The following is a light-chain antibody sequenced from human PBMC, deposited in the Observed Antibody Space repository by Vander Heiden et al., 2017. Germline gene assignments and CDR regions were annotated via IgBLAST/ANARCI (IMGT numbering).Light chain of an antibody. CDR3: NSFTTSGTLV. J-gene: IGLJ2*01. CDR2: EVG. V-gene: IGLV2-14*01. Sequence: QSALTQPASVSGSPGPSITISCTGTSSDIGAYNYVSWYQQHPGEAPKLIIFEVGVRPSGISDRFSASKSGNTASLTISGLQAGDEADYYCNSFTTSGTLVFGGGTRLTVL. CDR1: SSDIGAYNY.